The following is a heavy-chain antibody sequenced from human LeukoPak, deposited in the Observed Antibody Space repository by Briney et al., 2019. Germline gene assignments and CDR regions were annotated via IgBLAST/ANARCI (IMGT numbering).Heavy chain of an antibody. Sequence: GGSLRLSCAASGFTFSSYAMSWVRQAPGKGLEWVSASSGSGGSTYYADSVKGRFTISRDNSKNTLYLQMNSLRAEDTAVYYCAKSEEDIVVVVAAPIVYWGQGTLVTVSS. V-gene: IGHV3-23*01. CDR1: GFTFSSYA. J-gene: IGHJ4*02. D-gene: IGHD2-15*01. CDR2: SSGSGGST. CDR3: AKSEEDIVVVVAAPIVY.